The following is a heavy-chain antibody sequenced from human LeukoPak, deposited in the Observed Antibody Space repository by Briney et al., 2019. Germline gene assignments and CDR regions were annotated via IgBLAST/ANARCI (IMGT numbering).Heavy chain of an antibody. CDR3: ARDGPGYSYGFGFYGMDV. Sequence: PGGSLRLSCAASGFTFSSYWVSWVRQAPGKGLEWVANIKQDGSEKYYVDSVRGRFTISRDNAKNSLYLQMSSLRAEDTAVYFCARDGPGYSYGFGFYGMDVWGQGTTVTVSS. V-gene: IGHV3-7*01. CDR1: GFTFSSYW. CDR2: IKQDGSEK. J-gene: IGHJ6*02. D-gene: IGHD5-18*01.